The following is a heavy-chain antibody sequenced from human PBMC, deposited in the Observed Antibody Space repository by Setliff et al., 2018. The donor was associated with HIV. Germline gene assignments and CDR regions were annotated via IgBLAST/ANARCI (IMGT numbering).Heavy chain of an antibody. CDR2: IYTSGST. Sequence: PSETLSLTCTVSGGSISSYYWSWIRQPPGKGLEWIGYIYTSGSTNYNPSLKSRVTISVDTSKNQFSLKLSSVTAADTAVYYCARVNYDSSGYPYYYYYYMDVWGKGTTVTVSS. J-gene: IGHJ6*03. V-gene: IGHV4-4*08. CDR1: GGSISSYY. CDR3: ARVNYDSSGYPYYYYYYMDV. D-gene: IGHD3-22*01.